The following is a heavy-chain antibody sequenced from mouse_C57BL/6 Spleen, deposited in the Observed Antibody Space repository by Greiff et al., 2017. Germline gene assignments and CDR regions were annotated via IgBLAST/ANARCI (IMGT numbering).Heavy chain of an antibody. D-gene: IGHD1-1*01. CDR1: GYSITSGYY. J-gene: IGHJ3*01. V-gene: IGHV3-6*01. CDR2: ISYDGIN. CDR3: AREGYYGRAAY. Sequence: EVHLVESGPGPVKPSQSLSLTCSVTGYSITSGYYWNWIRQFPGNKLEWMGYISYDGINNYNPSLKNRISITRDTSKNQFFLKLNSVTTEDTATYYCAREGYYGRAAYWGQGTLVTVSA.